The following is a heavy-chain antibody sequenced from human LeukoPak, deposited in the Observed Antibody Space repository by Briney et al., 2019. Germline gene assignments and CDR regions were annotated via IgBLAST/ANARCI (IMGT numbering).Heavy chain of an antibody. V-gene: IGHV3-23*01. D-gene: IGHD3-10*01. Sequence: SGGSLRLSCAASGFTFSSYVMSWVRQAPGKGLEWVSAISGSGGSTYYADSVKGRFTISRDNSKNTLYLQMNSLRAEDTAVYYCAKDYGYGSGNESTARFDPWGQGTLVTVSS. J-gene: IGHJ5*02. CDR1: GFTFSSYV. CDR2: ISGSGGST. CDR3: AKDYGYGSGNESTARFDP.